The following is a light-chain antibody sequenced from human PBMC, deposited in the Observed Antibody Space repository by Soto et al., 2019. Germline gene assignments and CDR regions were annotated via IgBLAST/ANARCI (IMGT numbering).Light chain of an antibody. CDR3: CSYAGSNNYV. CDR1: SSDVGSYNL. J-gene: IGLJ1*01. Sequence: QSALTQPASVSGSPGQSITISCTGTSSDVGSYNLVSWYQQHPGKAPKLMIYDVTKRPSGVSDRFSGSKSDNTASLTISGLQAEDEADYYCCSYAGSNNYVFGTGTKLTVL. CDR2: DVT. V-gene: IGLV2-23*02.